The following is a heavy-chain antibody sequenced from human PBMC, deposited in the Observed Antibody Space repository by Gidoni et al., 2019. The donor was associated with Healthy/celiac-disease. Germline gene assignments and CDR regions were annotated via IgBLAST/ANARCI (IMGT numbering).Heavy chain of an antibody. CDR3: ARGDSNVSDY. Sequence: QVQLVRSGAEVKKPGSSVKVSCKASRGTFSSYTISWVRQAPGQGLEWMGRIIPILGIANYAQKFQGRVKITADKSTSTAYMELSSLRSEDTAVYYWARGDSNVSDYWGQGTLVTVSS. CDR1: RGTFSSYT. CDR2: IIPILGIA. V-gene: IGHV1-69*02. J-gene: IGHJ4*02. D-gene: IGHD4-4*01.